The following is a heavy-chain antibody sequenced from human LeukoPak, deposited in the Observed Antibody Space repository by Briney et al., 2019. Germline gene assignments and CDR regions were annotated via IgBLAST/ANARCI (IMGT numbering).Heavy chain of an antibody. V-gene: IGHV4-59*08. D-gene: IGHD6-13*01. CDR2: IYYSGST. CDR1: GGSISTYY. J-gene: IGHJ4*02. Sequence: PSETLSLTCTVSGGSISTYYWSWIRQPPGKGLEWIGYIYYSGSTNYNPSLKSRVTILVDTSKNQFSLNLSSVTAADTAVYYCARRGIAAAGYDYWGQGTLVTVSS. CDR3: ARRGIAAAGYDY.